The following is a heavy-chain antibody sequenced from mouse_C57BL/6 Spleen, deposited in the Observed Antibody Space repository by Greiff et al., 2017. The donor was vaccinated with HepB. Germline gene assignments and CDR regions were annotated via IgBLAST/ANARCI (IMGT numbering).Heavy chain of an antibody. J-gene: IGHJ2*01. Sequence: QVQLKESGAELARPGASVKMSCKASGYTFTSYTMHWVKQRPGQGLEWIGYINPSSGYTKYNQKFKDKATLTADKSSSTAYMQLSSLTSEDSAVYYCARWDGYYSYYFDYWGQGTTLTVSS. CDR1: GYTFTSYT. CDR3: ARWDGYYSYYFDY. V-gene: IGHV1-4*01. D-gene: IGHD2-3*01. CDR2: INPSSGYT.